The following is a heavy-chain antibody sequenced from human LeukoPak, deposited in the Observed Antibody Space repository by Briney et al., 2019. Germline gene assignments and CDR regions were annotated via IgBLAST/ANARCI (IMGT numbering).Heavy chain of an antibody. V-gene: IGHV3-30*04. CDR2: ISYHGKDK. D-gene: IGHD3/OR15-3a*01. CDR1: GFILSDYA. J-gene: IGHJ6*02. CDR3: ARVSEGSFWTGSYRGFYYYGMDV. Sequence: GRSLRLSCEASGFILSDYAIHWVRQPPGKGPEWVGIISYHGKDKFYADSVKGRFTISRDNSKNTMYLQMNSLRAEDTALYYCARVSEGSFWTGSYRGFYYYGMDVWGRGTTVTVSS.